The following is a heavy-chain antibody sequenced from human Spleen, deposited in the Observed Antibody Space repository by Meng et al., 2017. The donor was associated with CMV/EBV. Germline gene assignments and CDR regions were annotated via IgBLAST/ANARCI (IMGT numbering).Heavy chain of an antibody. CDR2: ISSSSTYI. Sequence: GESLKISCAASGFTFRGYSMNWVRQAPGKGLEWVSYISSSSTYIYYADSVKGRFSISRDNAQKSLYLQMNSLRAEDTAVYYCASPYSGYETDYWGQGTLVTVPQ. J-gene: IGHJ4*02. CDR1: GFTFRGYS. CDR3: ASPYSGYETDY. V-gene: IGHV3-21*01. D-gene: IGHD5-12*01.